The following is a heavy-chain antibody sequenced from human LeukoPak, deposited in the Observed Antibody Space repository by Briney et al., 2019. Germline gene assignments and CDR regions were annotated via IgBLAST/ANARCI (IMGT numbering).Heavy chain of an antibody. CDR3: ARAYDFWSGYPT. Sequence: VASVKVSCKASGYTFTSYDINWVRQAPGQGLEWMGWMNPNSSNTGYAQKFQGRVTITRNTSISTAYMELSSLRSEDTAVYYCARAYDFWSGYPTWGQGTLVTVSS. J-gene: IGHJ5*02. CDR2: MNPNSSNT. V-gene: IGHV1-8*03. CDR1: GYTFTSYD. D-gene: IGHD3-3*01.